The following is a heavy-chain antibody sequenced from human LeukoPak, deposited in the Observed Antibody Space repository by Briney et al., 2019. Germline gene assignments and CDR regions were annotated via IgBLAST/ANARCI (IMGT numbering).Heavy chain of an antibody. CDR3: AREGYQLLTAFDY. Sequence: GGSLRLSCAASGFTFSSYAMHWVRQAPGKGLEWVAVISYDGSNKYYADSVKGRFTISRDNSKNTLYLQMNSLRAEDTAVYYCAREGYQLLTAFDYWGQGILVTVSS. D-gene: IGHD2-2*01. J-gene: IGHJ4*02. V-gene: IGHV3-30-3*01. CDR1: GFTFSSYA. CDR2: ISYDGSNK.